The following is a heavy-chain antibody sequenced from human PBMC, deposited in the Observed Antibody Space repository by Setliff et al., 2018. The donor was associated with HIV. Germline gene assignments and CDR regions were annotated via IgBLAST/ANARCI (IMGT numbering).Heavy chain of an antibody. D-gene: IGHD4-17*01. CDR3: ARVQMAYAAFDV. V-gene: IGHV4-39*06. Sequence: PSETLSLTCTVSGDSIISSSSYWGWIRQPPGKGQEWIGSIHHRGSPYYNPSLKSGVTISVDTSKHQFALKLSSVTAADTAVYYCARVQMAYAAFDVWGQGTMVPVSS. CDR1: GDSIISSSSY. CDR2: IHHRGSP. J-gene: IGHJ3*01.